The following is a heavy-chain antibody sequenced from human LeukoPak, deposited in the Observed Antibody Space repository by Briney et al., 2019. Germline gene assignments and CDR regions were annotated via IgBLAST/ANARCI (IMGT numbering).Heavy chain of an antibody. D-gene: IGHD5-24*01. V-gene: IGHV3-30*04. CDR3: ARGSVRDGYRPLVY. J-gene: IGHJ4*02. CDR2: ISYDGSNK. CDR1: GFTFSSYA. Sequence: GGSLRLSCAASGFTFSSYAMHWVRQAPGKGLEWVAAISYDGSNKYYADSVKGRFTISRDNSKNTLYLQMNSLRAEDTAVYYCARGSVRDGYRPLVYWGQGTLVTVSS.